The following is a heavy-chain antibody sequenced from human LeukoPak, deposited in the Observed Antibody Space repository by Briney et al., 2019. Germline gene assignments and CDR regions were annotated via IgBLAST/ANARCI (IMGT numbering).Heavy chain of an antibody. D-gene: IGHD2-15*01. V-gene: IGHV4-59*01. Sequence: PSETLSLTCTVSGGSISSYYWSWIRQPPGKGLEWIGYIYYSGSTNYNPSLKSRVTISVDTSKNQFSLKLSSVTAADTAVYYCTRELEEVCSGGSCYFDYWGQGTLVTVSS. CDR2: IYYSGST. CDR1: GGSISSYY. J-gene: IGHJ4*02. CDR3: TRELEEVCSGGSCYFDY.